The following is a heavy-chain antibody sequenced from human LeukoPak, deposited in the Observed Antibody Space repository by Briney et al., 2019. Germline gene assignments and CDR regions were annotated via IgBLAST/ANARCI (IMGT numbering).Heavy chain of an antibody. CDR2: MYYSGST. CDR3: ARPYYYDSRIDP. J-gene: IGHJ5*02. D-gene: IGHD3-22*01. Sequence: PSETLSLTRTVSVGSISSGDYYSSWIRDPPEKGLEGVAYMYYSGSTYYNPSLKSRVTMSATTSKNHLSLKLSSVTAADTAVYYCARPYYYDSRIDPWGQGILVTVSS. V-gene: IGHV4-30-4*01. CDR1: VGSISSGDYY.